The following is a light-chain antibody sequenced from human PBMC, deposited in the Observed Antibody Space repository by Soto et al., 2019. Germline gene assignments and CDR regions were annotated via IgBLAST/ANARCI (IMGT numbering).Light chain of an antibody. Sequence: QSVLTQPPSVSGSPGQSVTISCTATTTDIDNYDSVSWYQQAPGTAPKLIIYDVNNRPSGAHERFSGSTSGNTASLTITRLQEEDEADYYCQSYDGRLSSVVFGGGTKLTVL. CDR1: TTDIDNYDS. CDR2: DVN. J-gene: IGLJ2*01. V-gene: IGLV2-18*02. CDR3: QSYDGRLSSVV.